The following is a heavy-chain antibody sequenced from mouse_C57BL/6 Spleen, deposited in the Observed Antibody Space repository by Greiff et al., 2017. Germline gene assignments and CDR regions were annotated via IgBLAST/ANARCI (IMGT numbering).Heavy chain of an antibody. V-gene: IGHV1-69*01. Sequence: QVQLPQPGAELVMPGASVKLSCKASGYTFTSYWMHWVKPRPGQGLEWIGEIDPSDSYTNYNQKFKGKSTLTVDKSTSTAYMQLSSRTSEDSAVYYCARGGDSSGSWYFDVWGTGTTVTVSS. CDR1: GYTFTSYW. CDR3: ARGGDSSGSWYFDV. J-gene: IGHJ1*03. D-gene: IGHD3-2*02. CDR2: IDPSDSYT.